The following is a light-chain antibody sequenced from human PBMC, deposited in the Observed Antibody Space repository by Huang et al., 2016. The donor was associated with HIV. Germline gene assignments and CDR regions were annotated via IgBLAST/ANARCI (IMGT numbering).Light chain of an antibody. CDR2: KSS. CDR3: QQYNTFWT. Sequence: DIQMTQSPSILSASVGDRVTITCRASQSVSTWLALYQQKPGHPPKRRIYKSSPLESGVPCRFSGSGSGTEFTLTISSLQTDDFATYYCQQYNTFWTFGQGTKV. V-gene: IGKV1-5*03. J-gene: IGKJ1*01. CDR1: QSVSTW.